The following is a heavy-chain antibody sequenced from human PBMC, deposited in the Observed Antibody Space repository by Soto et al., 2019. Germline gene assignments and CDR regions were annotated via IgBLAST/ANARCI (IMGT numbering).Heavy chain of an antibody. D-gene: IGHD6-19*01. V-gene: IGHV4-59*01. Sequence: SETLSLTCTVSGNSISSYYWSWIRQPPGKGLEWIGYIYYSGSTNYNPPLKSRVTISVDTSKNQFSLKLSSVTAADTAVYYCARVPAVASTFPSLWFDPWGQGTLVTVSS. CDR3: ARVPAVASTFPSLWFDP. J-gene: IGHJ5*02. CDR1: GNSISSYY. CDR2: IYYSGST.